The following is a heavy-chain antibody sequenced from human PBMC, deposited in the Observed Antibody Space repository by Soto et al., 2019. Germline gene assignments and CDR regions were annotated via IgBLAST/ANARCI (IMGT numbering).Heavy chain of an antibody. Sequence: SVKVSCKASGGTFSSYAISWVRQAPGQGLEWMGEIIPIFGTANYAQKFQGRVTITADESTSTAYMELSSLRSEDTAVYYCARDKSASGSYFYYFDYWGQGSLVTVSS. CDR3: ARDKSASGSYFYYFDY. D-gene: IGHD3-10*01. CDR1: GGTFSSYA. J-gene: IGHJ4*02. CDR2: IIPIFGTA. V-gene: IGHV1-69*13.